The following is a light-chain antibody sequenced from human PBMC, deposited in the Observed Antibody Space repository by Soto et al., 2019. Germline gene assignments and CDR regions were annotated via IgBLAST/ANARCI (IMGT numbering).Light chain of an antibody. CDR1: QSISSY. V-gene: IGKV1-39*01. Sequence: DIQMTQSPSSLSASVGDRVTITCRASQSISSYLNWYQQKPGKAPKLLIYAASSLQSGVPSRFSASGSVTDFTLTISSLQPEDVATYYCQQSYSTLTFGPGTKVDIK. CDR3: QQSYSTLT. J-gene: IGKJ3*01. CDR2: AAS.